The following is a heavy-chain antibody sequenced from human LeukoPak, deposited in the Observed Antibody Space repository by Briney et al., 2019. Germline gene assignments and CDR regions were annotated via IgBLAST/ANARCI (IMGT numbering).Heavy chain of an antibody. J-gene: IGHJ4*02. CDR2: IGNGPYNGNT. CDR1: GYSFSSYG. D-gene: IGHD3-3*01. Sequence: ASVKVSCKASGYSFSSYGISWLRQAPGQGLEWMGWIGNGPYNGNTNYAQKFQGRVTMTTDTSTSTLYMEVRRLRSDGTAVYYCARDNGHRSVDYWGQGTLVTVSS. CDR3: ARDNGHRSVDY. V-gene: IGHV1-18*01.